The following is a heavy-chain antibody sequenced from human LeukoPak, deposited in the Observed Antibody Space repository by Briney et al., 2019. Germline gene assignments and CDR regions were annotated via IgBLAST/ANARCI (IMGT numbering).Heavy chain of an antibody. J-gene: IGHJ3*02. CDR1: ELPVSGDF. Sequence: SGGSLRLSCVASELPVSGDFMSWLRLAPGKGLEWVSIIYRSGDTYYAGSVKGRFTISRDNSKNTLYLQMNSLRAEDTAVYYCARAHYYYDDAFDTWGQGTMVTVSS. V-gene: IGHV3-66*01. CDR3: ARAHYYYDDAFDT. CDR2: IYRSGDT. D-gene: IGHD3-22*01.